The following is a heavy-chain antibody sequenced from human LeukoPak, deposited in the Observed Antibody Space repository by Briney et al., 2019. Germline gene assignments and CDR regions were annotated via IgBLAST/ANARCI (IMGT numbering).Heavy chain of an antibody. V-gene: IGHV4-34*01. CDR2: INHSGST. J-gene: IGHJ4*02. CDR3: ARGRGYCSGGSCSRDY. CDR1: GGSFSGYY. Sequence: SETLSLTCAVYGGSFSGYYWSWIRQPPGKGLEWIGEINHSGSTNYNPSLKSRVTISVDTSKNQFSLRLSSVTAADTAVYYCARGRGYCSGGSCSRDYWGQGTLVTVSS. D-gene: IGHD2-15*01.